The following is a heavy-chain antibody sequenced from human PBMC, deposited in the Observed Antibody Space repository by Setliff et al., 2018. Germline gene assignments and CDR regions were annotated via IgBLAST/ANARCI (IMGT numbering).Heavy chain of an antibody. V-gene: IGHV1-18*01. CDR2: IITNTGKT. D-gene: IGHD2-2*01. CDR3: ARFGGSCSSSSCYASDL. Sequence: ASVKVSCKASGYTFSTYGLHWVRQAPGQGPEWMGMIITNTGKTSYAQKFQGRVTMTTDTSTGTGYMELRSLRSDDTAVYFCARFGGSCSSSSCYASDLWGQGTMVTISS. CDR1: GYTFSTYG. J-gene: IGHJ3*01.